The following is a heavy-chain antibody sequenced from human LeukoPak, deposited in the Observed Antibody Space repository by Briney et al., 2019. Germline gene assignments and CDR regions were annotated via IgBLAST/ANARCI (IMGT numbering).Heavy chain of an antibody. D-gene: IGHD6-13*01. J-gene: IGHJ1*01. Sequence: ASVKVSCKASGYTFTGYYMHWVRQAPGQGLEWMGWINPNSGGTNYAQKFQGRVTMTRDTSISTAYMELSRLRSDDTAVYYRARVLSYGYSSSWYRGYFQHWGQGTLVTVSS. CDR3: ARVLSYGYSSSWYRGYFQH. CDR2: INPNSGGT. CDR1: GYTFTGYY. V-gene: IGHV1-2*02.